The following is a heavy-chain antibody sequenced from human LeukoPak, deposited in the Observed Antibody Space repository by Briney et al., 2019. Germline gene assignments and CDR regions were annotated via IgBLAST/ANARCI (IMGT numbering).Heavy chain of an antibody. Sequence: GGSLRLSCAASGFTFSSYSMNWVRQAPGKGLECVSSISSSSSYIYYADSVKGRFTISRDNAKNSLYLQMNSLRAEDTAVYYCASPLYDFWSGYYSAPPCAYWGQGTLVTVSS. CDR2: ISSSSSYI. CDR1: GFTFSSYS. V-gene: IGHV3-21*04. D-gene: IGHD3-3*01. J-gene: IGHJ4*02. CDR3: ASPLYDFWSGYYSAPPCAY.